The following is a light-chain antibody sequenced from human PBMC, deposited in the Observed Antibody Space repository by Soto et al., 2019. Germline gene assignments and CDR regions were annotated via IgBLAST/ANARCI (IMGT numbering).Light chain of an antibody. Sequence: DIQMTQSPSTLSASVGDRVTITCRASQSISSWLAWYQQKPGKAPKLLIYKASTLKSGVPSRFSGSGSGTEFTLTISSLQPDDFATYYCQQYNSYSPKTFGQGTKVDIK. V-gene: IGKV1-5*03. CDR1: QSISSW. J-gene: IGKJ1*01. CDR2: KAS. CDR3: QQYNSYSPKT.